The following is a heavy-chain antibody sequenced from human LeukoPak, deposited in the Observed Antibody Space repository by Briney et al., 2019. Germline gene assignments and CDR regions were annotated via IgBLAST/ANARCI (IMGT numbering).Heavy chain of an antibody. V-gene: IGHV1-46*01. Sequence: ASVKVSCKASGYTFTSYYMHWVRQAPGQGLEWMGIINPSGGSTSYAQKFQGRVTMTRDVSTSTVYMELSSLRSEDTAVYYCARDVLGYSNQASSGYYYYYMDVWGKGTTVTVSS. CDR2: INPSGGST. CDR3: ARDVLGYSNQASSGYYYYYMDV. CDR1: GYTFTSYY. D-gene: IGHD4-11*01. J-gene: IGHJ6*03.